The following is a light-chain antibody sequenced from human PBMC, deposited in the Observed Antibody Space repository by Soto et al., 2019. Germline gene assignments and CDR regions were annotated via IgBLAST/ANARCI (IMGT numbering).Light chain of an antibody. CDR3: QQFGGSLYT. V-gene: IGKV3-20*01. CDR1: QSVSASY. Sequence: EIVLTQSPGTLSLSPGERATLSCRASQSVSASYLTWYQQKPGQAPRLLIYGASVSATGIPDRFSGSGSGTDFTLTISSPEPEDFAVYYCQQFGGSLYTFGQGTKLEIK. J-gene: IGKJ2*01. CDR2: GAS.